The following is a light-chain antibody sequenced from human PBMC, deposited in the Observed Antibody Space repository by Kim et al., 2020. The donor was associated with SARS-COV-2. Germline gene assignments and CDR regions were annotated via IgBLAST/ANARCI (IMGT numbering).Light chain of an antibody. J-gene: IGKJ2*01. CDR2: GAS. CDR1: QSISSEF. V-gene: IGKV3-20*01. CDR3: QQYTTSPPAYT. Sequence: PGERATLSCRASQSISSEFLSWYQRISGQPPRLLIFGASNRAAGIPYRFSGGGSGTDFTLTITRLEPADSAVYYCQQYTTSPPAYTFGQGTKLEI.